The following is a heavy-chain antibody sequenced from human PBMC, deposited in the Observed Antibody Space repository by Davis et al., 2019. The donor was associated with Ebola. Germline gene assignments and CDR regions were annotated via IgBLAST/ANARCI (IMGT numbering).Heavy chain of an antibody. V-gene: IGHV7-4-1*02. CDR2: INTNTGNP. CDR3: ARWAYYYDYSGYGLDY. Sequence: ASVQISCKASGYTFSDYYMHWVRQAPGQGLEWMGRINTNTGNPTYAQDFTGRFVFSLDTSVSTAYLQISSLKAEDSAMYYCARWAYYYDYSGYGLDYWGQGTLVTVSS. J-gene: IGHJ4*02. CDR1: GYTFSDYY. D-gene: IGHD3-22*01.